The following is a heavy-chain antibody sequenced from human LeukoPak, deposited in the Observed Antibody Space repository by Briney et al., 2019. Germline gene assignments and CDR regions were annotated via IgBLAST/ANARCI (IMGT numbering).Heavy chain of an antibody. V-gene: IGHV5-51*01. CDR1: GYSFTSYW. D-gene: IGHD3-22*01. CDR3: ARGRNDYYDSSGYVGYYYGMDV. Sequence: GESLKISCKGSGYSFTSYWIGWVRQIPGKGLEWMGIIYPGDSVTRYSPSFQGQVTISADKCISTAYLQWSSLKASDTAMYYCARGRNDYYDSSGYVGYYYGMDVWGQGTTVTVSS. CDR2: IYPGDSVT. J-gene: IGHJ6*02.